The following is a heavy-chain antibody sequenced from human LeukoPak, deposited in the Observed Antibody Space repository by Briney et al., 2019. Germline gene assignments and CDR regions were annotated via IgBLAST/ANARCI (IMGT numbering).Heavy chain of an antibody. CDR2: INWNGGST. J-gene: IGHJ4*02. CDR1: GFTFDDYG. Sequence: RPGGSLRLSCAASGFTFDDYGMSWVRHAPGKGLEWVSGINWNGGSTGYADSVKGRFTISRDNAKNSLYLQMNSLRAEDTALYYCARMRCSGGSCYWPYGLFDSWGQGTLVTVSS. D-gene: IGHD2-15*01. V-gene: IGHV3-20*04. CDR3: ARMRCSGGSCYWPYGLFDS.